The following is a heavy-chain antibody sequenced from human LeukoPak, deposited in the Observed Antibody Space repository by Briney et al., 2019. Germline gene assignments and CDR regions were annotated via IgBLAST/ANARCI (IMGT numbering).Heavy chain of an antibody. CDR1: GGSFSGYY. D-gene: IGHD1-26*01. Sequence: NPSETLSLTCAVYGGSFSGYYWSWIRQPPGKGLEWIGEINHSGSTNYNPSLKSRVTISVDTSKNQFSLKLSSVTAADTAVYYCAREGPPKRYSGSYYLKAFDIWGQGTMVTVSS. CDR2: INHSGST. V-gene: IGHV4-34*01. J-gene: IGHJ3*02. CDR3: AREGPPKRYSGSYYLKAFDI.